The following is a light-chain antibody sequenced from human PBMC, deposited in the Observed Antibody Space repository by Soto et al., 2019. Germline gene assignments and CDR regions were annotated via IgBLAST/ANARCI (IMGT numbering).Light chain of an antibody. CDR3: QQYGSSPPYT. J-gene: IGKJ2*01. Sequence: EIVLTQSPGTLSLSPGERATLSCRASQSVSSSYLAWYQQKPGQAPRLLIYGASRRATSIPDRFSGSGSGTDFTLTISRLEPEDFAVYYCQQYGSSPPYTFGQGPQLEIK. CDR1: QSVSSSY. V-gene: IGKV3-20*01. CDR2: GAS.